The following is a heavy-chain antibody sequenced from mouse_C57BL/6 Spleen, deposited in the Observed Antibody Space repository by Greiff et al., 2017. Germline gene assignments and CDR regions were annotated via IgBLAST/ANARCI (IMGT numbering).Heavy chain of an antibody. Sequence: LQESGAELVRPGASVTLSCKASGYTFTDYEMHWVKQTPLHGLEWIGALDPETGGTAYNQKFKGKAILTADKSSSTAYMELRSLTSEDSAVYYCTRSVYYDSSYWYFGVWGIGTTVTVAS. V-gene: IGHV1-15*01. J-gene: IGHJ1*03. D-gene: IGHD1-1*01. CDR2: LDPETGGT. CDR3: TRSVYYDSSYWYFGV. CDR1: GYTFTDYE.